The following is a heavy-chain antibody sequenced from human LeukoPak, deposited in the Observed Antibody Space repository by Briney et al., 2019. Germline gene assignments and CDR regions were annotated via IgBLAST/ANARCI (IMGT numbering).Heavy chain of an antibody. Sequence: SETLSLTCTVSGYSINNGYYWGWIRQPPGKGLEWIGSIYHSGSTYYNPSLKSRVTISVDTSKNQFSLKLSSVTAADTAVYYCARGITTGTVYYTSSTGVWGKGTTLTVSS. V-gene: IGHV4-38-2*02. J-gene: IGHJ6*03. CDR2: IYHSGST. CDR3: ARGITTGTVYYTSSTGV. D-gene: IGHD1-1*01. CDR1: GYSINNGYY.